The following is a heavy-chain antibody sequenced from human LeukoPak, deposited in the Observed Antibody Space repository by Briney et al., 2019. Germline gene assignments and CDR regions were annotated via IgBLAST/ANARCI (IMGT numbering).Heavy chain of an antibody. Sequence: GGSLRLSCAASGFTFSSYGMHWVRQAPGKGLEWVAFIRYDGSNKYYADSVKGRFTISRDNSKNTLYLQMNSLRAEDTAVYYCAKDDVGYCSSTSRYTHYYYMDVWGKGTTVTVSS. CDR3: AKDDVGYCSSTSRYTHYYYMDV. CDR1: GFTFSSYG. J-gene: IGHJ6*03. V-gene: IGHV3-30*02. D-gene: IGHD2-2*02. CDR2: IRYDGSNK.